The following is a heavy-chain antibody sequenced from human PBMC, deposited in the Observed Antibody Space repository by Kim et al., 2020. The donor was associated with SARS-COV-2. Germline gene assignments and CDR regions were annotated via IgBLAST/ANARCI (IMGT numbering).Heavy chain of an antibody. CDR2: K. CDR3: ARTPSYYYGMDV. Sequence: KYYADSGQGRFTISRDNSKNTLYLQMNSRRAEDTAVYYCARTPSYYYGMDVWGQGTTVTVSS. V-gene: IGHV3-33*01. J-gene: IGHJ6*02.